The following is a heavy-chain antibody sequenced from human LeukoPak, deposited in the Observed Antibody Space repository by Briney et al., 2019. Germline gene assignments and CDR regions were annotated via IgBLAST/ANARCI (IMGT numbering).Heavy chain of an antibody. V-gene: IGHV4-59*01. CDR1: DDSFGNYY. Sequence: PSETLSLTCTVSDDSFGNYYWSWIRQSPGKGLEWIGYIYFSGSTNYNPSLKRRVTMSVVTSRNQFSLRLTSVTAADTATYYCARVGGSNFYNYGMDVWGQGTTVIVSS. CDR3: ARVGGSNFYNYGMDV. CDR2: IYFSGST. D-gene: IGHD4-11*01. J-gene: IGHJ6*02.